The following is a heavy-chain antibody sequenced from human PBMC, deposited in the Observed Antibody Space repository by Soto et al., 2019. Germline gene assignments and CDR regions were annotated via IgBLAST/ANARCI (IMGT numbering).Heavy chain of an antibody. J-gene: IGHJ6*02. D-gene: IGHD3-22*01. V-gene: IGHV3-30*18. CDR3: AKCHYYDSSGYYSYYYGMDV. Sequence: QVQLVESGGGVVQPGRSLRLSCAASGFTFSSYGMHWVRQAPGKGLEWVAVISYDGSNKYYADSVKGRFTISRDHSKNMLDLQMNSLRAEDTAVYYCAKCHYYDSSGYYSYYYGMDVWGQGTTVTVSS. CDR1: GFTFSSYG. CDR2: ISYDGSNK.